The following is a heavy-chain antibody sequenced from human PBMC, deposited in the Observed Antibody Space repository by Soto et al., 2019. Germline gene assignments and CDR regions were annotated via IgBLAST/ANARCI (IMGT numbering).Heavy chain of an antibody. CDR3: ARDDRAYESDPLDY. J-gene: IGHJ4*02. CDR1: GYTFTSYG. D-gene: IGHD3-3*01. CDR2: ISTYSGNT. Sequence: QVQVVQSGAEVKEPGASVKVSCKASGYTFTSYGISWVRQAPGQGLEWMGWISTYSGNTNYAQKFEGRVTMTTDPSTSTAYMELRSLRSDDMAVYYRARDDRAYESDPLDYWGQGTLVTVSS. V-gene: IGHV1-18*03.